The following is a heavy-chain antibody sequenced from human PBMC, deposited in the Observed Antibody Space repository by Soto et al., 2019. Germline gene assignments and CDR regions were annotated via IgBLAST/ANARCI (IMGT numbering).Heavy chain of an antibody. J-gene: IGHJ4*02. CDR2: INHSGST. CDR1: GGSFSGYY. V-gene: IGHV4-34*01. CDR3: ARGFSSKSIYCSGGSCYPYYFDY. Sequence: AETLSLTCAVYGGSFSGYYWSWIRQPPGKGLEWIGEINHSGSTNYNPSLKSRVTISVDTSKNQFSLKLSSVTAADTAVYYCARGFSSKSIYCSGGSCYPYYFDYWGQGTLVTVSS. D-gene: IGHD2-15*01.